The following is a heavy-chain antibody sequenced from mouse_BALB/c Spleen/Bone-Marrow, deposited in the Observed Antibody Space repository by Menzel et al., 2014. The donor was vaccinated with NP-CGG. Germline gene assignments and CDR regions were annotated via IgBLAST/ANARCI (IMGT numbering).Heavy chain of an antibody. J-gene: IGHJ4*01. V-gene: IGHV2-9*02. CDR2: IWAGGST. D-gene: IGHD2-2*01. CDR3: ARDREYGYYYAMDY. CDR1: GFSLTSYG. Sequence: QVQLKHSGPGPVSPSQRLSITCTVSGFSLTSYGVHWVRQPPGKGLEWLGVIWAGGSTNYNSALMSRLSISKDNSKSQIFLKMNSLQTDDTAMYYCARDREYGYYYAMDYWGQGTSVTVSS.